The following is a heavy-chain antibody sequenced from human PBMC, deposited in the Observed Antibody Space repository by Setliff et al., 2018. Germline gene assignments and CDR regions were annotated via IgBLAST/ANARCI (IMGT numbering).Heavy chain of an antibody. V-gene: IGHV4-39*02. J-gene: IGHJ6*03. Sequence: PSETLSLTCTVSGGPISSSNYYWGWIRQPPGKGLEWIGSINYXXXTXXXXXXXXXXTIXVXXSKSHFSLRLSSLTAADTAVYYCARMAVRVASRPSSPLDYYYYMDLWGKGATVTVSS. CDR1: GGPISSSNYY. CDR3: ARMAVRVASRPSSPLDYYYYMDL. D-gene: IGHD6-6*01. CDR2: INYXXXT.